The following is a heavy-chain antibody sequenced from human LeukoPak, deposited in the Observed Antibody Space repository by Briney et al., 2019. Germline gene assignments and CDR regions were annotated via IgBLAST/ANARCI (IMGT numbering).Heavy chain of an antibody. D-gene: IGHD6-13*01. CDR2: INGDGSNI. Sequence: GGSLRLSCVASGFTFSSYWMHWVRQDPRKGLVWVSRINGDGSNINYADSVRGRFTISRDNSKNTLYLQMNSLRAEDTAVYYCAKDDLIAATNYFDYWGQGTLVTVSS. V-gene: IGHV3-74*01. CDR3: AKDDLIAATNYFDY. J-gene: IGHJ4*02. CDR1: GFTFSSYW.